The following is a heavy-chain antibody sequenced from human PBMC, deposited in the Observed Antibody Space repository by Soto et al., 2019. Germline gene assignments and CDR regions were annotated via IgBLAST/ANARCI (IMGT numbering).Heavy chain of an antibody. J-gene: IGHJ3*02. CDR2: IYYSGST. CDR1: GDSISSGGYY. CDR3: ARDLDSSGAFDI. Sequence: SETPSITCTVSGDSISSGGYYWSWIHQHPGKGLEWIGYIYYSGSTYYNPSLKSRVTISVDTSKNQFSLKLSSVTAADTAVYYCARDLDSSGAFDIWGQGTMVTVSS. V-gene: IGHV4-31*03. D-gene: IGHD3-22*01.